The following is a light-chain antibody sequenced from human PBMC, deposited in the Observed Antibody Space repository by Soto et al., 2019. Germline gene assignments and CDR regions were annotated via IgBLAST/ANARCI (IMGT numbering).Light chain of an antibody. V-gene: IGKV3-15*01. CDR3: QQYTARPPGT. Sequence: EIVMTQSPVTLSVSPGERATLSCRASHHVATNLAWYQQKPGQPPRLLIYGASTRATGVSARFSGSGSGTGLTLTISGLQSDAFEVYYCQQYTARPPGTFGQGTRV. CDR1: HHVATN. J-gene: IGKJ1*01. CDR2: GAS.